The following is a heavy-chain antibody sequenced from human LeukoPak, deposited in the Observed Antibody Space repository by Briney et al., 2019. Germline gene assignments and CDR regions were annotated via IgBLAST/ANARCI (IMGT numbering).Heavy chain of an antibody. CDR2: IIPIFGTA. J-gene: IGHJ4*02. Sequence: SVKVSCKASGGTFSSYAISWVRQAPGQGLEWMGGIIPIFGTANYAQKFQGRVTITTDESTSTAYMELSSLRSEDTAVYYCARGLWFGESHLYFDYWGQGTLVTVSS. CDR1: GGTFSSYA. CDR3: ARGLWFGESHLYFDY. D-gene: IGHD3-10*01. V-gene: IGHV1-69*05.